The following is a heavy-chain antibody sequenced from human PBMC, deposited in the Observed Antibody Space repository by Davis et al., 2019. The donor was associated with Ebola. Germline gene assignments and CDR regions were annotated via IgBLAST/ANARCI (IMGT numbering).Heavy chain of an antibody. CDR1: GFTFSNAW. D-gene: IGHD1-26*01. CDR2: IKSETDGETT. Sequence: PGGSLRLSCAASGFTFSNAWMSWVRQAPGKGLEWVGRIKSETDGETTDYAAPVKGRFTISRDDSRNTLYLQINSLKTEDTAVYYCLRHSGSQWFWGQGTLLTVSS. J-gene: IGHJ4*02. V-gene: IGHV3-15*01. CDR3: LRHSGSQWF.